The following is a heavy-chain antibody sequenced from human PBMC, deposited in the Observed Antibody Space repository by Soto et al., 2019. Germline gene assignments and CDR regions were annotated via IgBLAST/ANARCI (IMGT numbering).Heavy chain of an antibody. CDR2: ISGSGGST. CDR3: AKSPDTAMAPDLYFDY. V-gene: IGHV3-23*01. D-gene: IGHD5-18*01. Sequence: GGSLRLSCAASGFTFSSYAMSWVRQAPGKGLEWVSAISGSGGSTYYADSVKGRFTISRDNSKNTLYLQMNSLRAEDTAVYYCAKSPDTAMAPDLYFDYWGQETLVTVSS. CDR1: GFTFSSYA. J-gene: IGHJ4*02.